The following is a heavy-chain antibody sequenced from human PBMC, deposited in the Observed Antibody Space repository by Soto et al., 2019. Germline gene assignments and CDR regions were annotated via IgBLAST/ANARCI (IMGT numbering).Heavy chain of an antibody. Sequence: PGGSLRLSCAASGFTFSTYAMIWVRQAPGKGLEWVSVITGSGGSTYYADSVKGRFTISRDTSKNTLFLQMNSLRAEDTAVYYCAEGDSGGWVTIPHWGQGTLVTVSS. D-gene: IGHD6-19*01. V-gene: IGHV3-23*01. CDR1: GFTFSTYA. CDR2: ITGSGGST. J-gene: IGHJ4*02. CDR3: AEGDSGGWVTIPH.